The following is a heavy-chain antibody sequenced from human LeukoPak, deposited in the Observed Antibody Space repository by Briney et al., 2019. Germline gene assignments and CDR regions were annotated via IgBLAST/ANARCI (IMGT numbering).Heavy chain of an antibody. J-gene: IGHJ4*02. D-gene: IGHD6-19*01. CDR3: ARKSSSGWYDY. CDR2: MNPNSGNT. V-gene: IGHV1-8*01. CDR1: GYTFTTYD. Sequence: ASVKVSCKASGYTFTTYDINWVRQATGQGLEWMGWMNPNSGNTGYAQKFQGRVTITRDTSASTAYMELSSLRSEDTAVYYCARKSSSGWYDYWGQGTLVTVSS.